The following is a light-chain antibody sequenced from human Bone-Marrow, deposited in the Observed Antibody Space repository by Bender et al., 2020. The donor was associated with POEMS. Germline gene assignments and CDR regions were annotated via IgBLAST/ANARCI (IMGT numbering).Light chain of an antibody. CDR2: TNN. J-gene: IGLJ3*02. CDR1: SSNIGRSN. Sequence: QSVLTQPPSASGTPGQSVTISCSGSSSNIGRSNVYWYQQVPGTAPKLLIYTNNNRPSGVPDRFSGSKSGTSASLAITGLQAEDEGDYYCQSYDNSLGGWVFGGGTKLTVL. CDR3: QSYDNSLGGWV. V-gene: IGLV1-44*01.